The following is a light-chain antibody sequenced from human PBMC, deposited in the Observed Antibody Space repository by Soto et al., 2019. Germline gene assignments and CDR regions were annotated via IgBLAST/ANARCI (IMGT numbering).Light chain of an antibody. CDR3: SSYTSTSTDV. J-gene: IGLJ1*01. CDR2: EVT. Sequence: QSAVTQPASVSGSPGQSITISCTGTSSDVGGYNYVSWYQQHPDKAPKLIIYEVTNRPSGVSIRFSGSKSGNTASLTISGLQAEDEADYFCSSYTSTSTDVFGTGTKVTVL. CDR1: SSDVGGYNY. V-gene: IGLV2-14*01.